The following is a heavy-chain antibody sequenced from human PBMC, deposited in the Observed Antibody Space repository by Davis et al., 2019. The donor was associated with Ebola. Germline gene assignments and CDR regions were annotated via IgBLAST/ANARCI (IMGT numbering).Heavy chain of an antibody. CDR3: ARQHLGYCSSTSCYGGYYYGMDV. Sequence: AASVKVSCKASGGTFSSYAISWVRQAPGQGLEWMGGIIPIFDTANYAQKFQGRVTITADESTSTAYMELSSLRSEDTAVYYCARQHLGYCSSTSCYGGYYYGMDVWGQGTTVTVSS. D-gene: IGHD2-2*01. V-gene: IGHV1-69*13. CDR2: IIPIFDTA. J-gene: IGHJ6*02. CDR1: GGTFSSYA.